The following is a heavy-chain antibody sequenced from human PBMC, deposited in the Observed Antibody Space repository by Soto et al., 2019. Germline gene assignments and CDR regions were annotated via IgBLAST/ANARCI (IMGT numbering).Heavy chain of an antibody. CDR1: GGTFSSYA. D-gene: IGHD3-22*01. V-gene: IGHV1-69*01. CDR3: ARSGRHYYDSSGYFLSGAFDI. CDR2: IIPIFGTA. Sequence: QVQLVQSGAEVKKPGSSVKVSCKASGGTFSSYAISWVRQAPGQGLEWMGGIIPIFGTANYAQKFQGRVTITADESTTTAYMELSSLRSEETAVYYWARSGRHYYDSSGYFLSGAFDIWGQGTMVTVSS. J-gene: IGHJ3*02.